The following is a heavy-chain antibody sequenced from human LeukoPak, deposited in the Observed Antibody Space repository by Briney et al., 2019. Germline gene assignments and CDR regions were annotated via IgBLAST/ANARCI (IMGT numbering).Heavy chain of an antibody. J-gene: IGHJ4*02. CDR2: YDPEDDER. CDR3: STETAGNY. Sequence: ASVTVSCKAFGHTLRDLSIRWVRQAPGKGLEWMGGYDPEDDERIYSEKFLGRVTLTEDTSTDTAYMELTSLRSDDTAVYYCSTETAGNYWGQGTLVTVSS. V-gene: IGHV1-24*01. D-gene: IGHD3-10*01. CDR1: GHTLRDLS.